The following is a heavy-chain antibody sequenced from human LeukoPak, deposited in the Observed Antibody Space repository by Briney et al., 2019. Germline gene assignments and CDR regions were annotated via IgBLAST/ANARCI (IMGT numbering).Heavy chain of an antibody. CDR2: ITGSGANS. J-gene: IGHJ4*02. Sequence: GETLRLSCAASGFTFSSHGMNWVRQAPGKGLEWVSGITGSGANSYYADSVKGRFTISRANSENTLYLQMHSLRAEDTAVYYCAKDLVTGSLDYWGLGTLVTVSS. CDR3: AKDLVTGSLDY. D-gene: IGHD3-10*01. CDR1: GFTFSSHG. V-gene: IGHV3-23*01.